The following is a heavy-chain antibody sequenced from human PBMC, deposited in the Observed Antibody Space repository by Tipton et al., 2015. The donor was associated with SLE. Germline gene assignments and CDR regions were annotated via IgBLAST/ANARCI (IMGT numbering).Heavy chain of an antibody. CDR1: GGSFSGYY. CDR3: ARVVVVISDAFDI. V-gene: IGHV4-34*01. Sequence: TLSLTCAVYGGSFSGYYWSWIRQPPGKGLEWIGEIYQSGSSGSTNYNPSVRSRVTFSLDTSKNQFSLNLSSVTAADTAVYYCARVVVVISDAFDIWGQGTMVTVSS. CDR2: IYQSGSSGST. D-gene: IGHD3-22*01. J-gene: IGHJ3*02.